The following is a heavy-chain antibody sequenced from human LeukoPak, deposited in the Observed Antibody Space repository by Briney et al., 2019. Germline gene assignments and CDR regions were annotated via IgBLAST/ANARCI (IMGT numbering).Heavy chain of an antibody. V-gene: IGHV3-33*01. CDR1: GFTFSSYG. J-gene: IGHJ6*04. CDR2: IWYDRSNK. D-gene: IGHD6-13*01. CDR3: AREGSIAAAGTYYYYGMDV. Sequence: GGSLRLSCAASGFTFSSYGMHWVRQAPGKGLEWVAVIWYDRSNKYYADSVKGRFTISRDNSKNTLYLQMNSLRAEDTAVYYCAREGSIAAAGTYYYYGMDVWGKGTTVTVSS.